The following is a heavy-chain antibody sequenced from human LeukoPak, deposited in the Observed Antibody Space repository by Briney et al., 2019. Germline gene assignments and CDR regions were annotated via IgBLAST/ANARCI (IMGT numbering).Heavy chain of an antibody. CDR1: GGSFSGYY. D-gene: IGHD3-16*02. J-gene: IGHJ6*03. Sequence: PSETLSLTCAVYGGSFSGYYWSWIRQPPGKGLEWIGEINHSGSTNCNPSLKSRVTISVDTSKNQFSLKLSSVTAADTAVYYCAGRMGVWGSYRFYYYYYMDVWGKGTTVTISS. CDR3: AGRMGVWGSYRFYYYYYMDV. CDR2: INHSGST. V-gene: IGHV4-34*01.